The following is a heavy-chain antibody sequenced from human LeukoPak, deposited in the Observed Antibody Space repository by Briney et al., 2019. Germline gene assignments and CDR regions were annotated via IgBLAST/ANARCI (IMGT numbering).Heavy chain of an antibody. CDR3: AKEHSGYPYSFDY. CDR2: INTKSGGP. J-gene: IGHJ4*02. Sequence: ASVTVSPTPSRYTLTGYYMNTVRQAPGPRLEWMEWINTKSGGPTYAQKFRGSVAMTRNTSIITAYMELGRLRSDDAAVCACAKEHSGYPYSFDYWGRGTLVTVSS. CDR1: RYTLTGYY. V-gene: IGHV1-2*02. D-gene: IGHD5-12*01.